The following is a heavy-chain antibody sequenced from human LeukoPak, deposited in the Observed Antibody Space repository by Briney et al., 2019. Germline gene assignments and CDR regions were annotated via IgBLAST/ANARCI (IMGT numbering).Heavy chain of an antibody. J-gene: IGHJ5*02. Sequence: GGSLRLSCAASGFLFRNHAMSWVRQPPGKGLEWVSAISNGKTYYADSVRGRFTISRDDTKNMVYLQMNSLRVEDTARYYCVREAGYCASVCLKTNWFDPWGQGTLVTVSS. V-gene: IGHV3-23*01. D-gene: IGHD2-15*01. CDR3: VREAGYCASVCLKTNWFDP. CDR1: GFLFRNHA. CDR2: ISNGKT.